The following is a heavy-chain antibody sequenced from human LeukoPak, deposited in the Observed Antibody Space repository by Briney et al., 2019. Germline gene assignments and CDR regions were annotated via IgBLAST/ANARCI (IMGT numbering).Heavy chain of an antibody. CDR3: AKDWHHGGGLEAFDT. CDR2: ISWNSGSI. V-gene: IGHV3-9*01. J-gene: IGHJ3*02. Sequence: GGSLRLSCAASGFTFDDYAMHWVRQAPGKGLEWVSGISWNSGSIGYADSVKGRFTISRDNAKNSLYLQMNSLRAEDTALYYCAKDWHHGGGLEAFDTWGQGTMVTVSS. CDR1: GFTFDDYA. D-gene: IGHD3-16*01.